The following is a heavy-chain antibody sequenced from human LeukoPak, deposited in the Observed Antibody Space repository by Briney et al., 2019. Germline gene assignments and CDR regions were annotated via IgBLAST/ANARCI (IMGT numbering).Heavy chain of an antibody. J-gene: IGHJ6*04. CDR3: ARDPRGAVVPGAMGV. D-gene: IGHD2-2*01. V-gene: IGHV3-11*01. CDR1: GFTFSDYY. Sequence: GGSLRLSCAASGFTFSDYYMSWIRQAPGKGLEWVSYISSSGTTIYYADSVKGRFTIPRDNGQSSLYLQMNSLRAEDTAVYCCARDPRGAVVPGAMGVWGKGTTVTVSS. CDR2: ISSSGTTI.